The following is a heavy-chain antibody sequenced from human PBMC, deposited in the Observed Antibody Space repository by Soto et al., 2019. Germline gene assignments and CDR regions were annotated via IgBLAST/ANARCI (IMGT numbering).Heavy chain of an antibody. J-gene: IGHJ1*01. D-gene: IGHD4-17*01. CDR1: GFTFSSYW. CDR3: ARGLYGDQPEYFHD. CDR2: INNSSSTI. V-gene: IGHV3-48*01. Sequence: GGSLRLSCAASGFTFSSYWMHWVRQAPGKGLVWVSRINNSSSTIYYADSVKGRFTISRDNAKNSLYLQMNSLRAEDTAVYYCARGLYGDQPEYFHDWGQGTLVTLSS.